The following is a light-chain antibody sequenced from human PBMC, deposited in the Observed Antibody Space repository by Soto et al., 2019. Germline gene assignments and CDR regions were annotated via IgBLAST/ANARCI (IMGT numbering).Light chain of an antibody. CDR3: QHSTSYSEA. V-gene: IGKV1-5*03. Sequence: DRHRTSSPSTLAASVRDRVTITCRASESIDSWLAWHQQKPGRAPKLLISKASSLESGVPSRFSGSGSGTEFTLTISSLQPDDFATYYCQHSTSYSEAFAQGTKVDIK. CDR2: KAS. CDR1: ESIDSW. J-gene: IGKJ1*01.